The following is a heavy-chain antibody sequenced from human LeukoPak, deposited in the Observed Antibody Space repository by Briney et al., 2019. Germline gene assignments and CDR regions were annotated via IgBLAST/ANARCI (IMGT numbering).Heavy chain of an antibody. D-gene: IGHD3-3*01. CDR3: ARGIYDFWSGYYLGAPDY. J-gene: IGHJ4*02. CDR1: GGSISSSSYY. Sequence: SETLSLTCTVSGGSISSSSYYWGWIRQPPGKGLEWIGSIYYSGSTYYNPSLKSRVTISVDTSKNQFSLKLSSVTAADTAVYYCARGIYDFWSGYYLGAPDYWGQGTLVTVSS. CDR2: IYYSGST. V-gene: IGHV4-39*07.